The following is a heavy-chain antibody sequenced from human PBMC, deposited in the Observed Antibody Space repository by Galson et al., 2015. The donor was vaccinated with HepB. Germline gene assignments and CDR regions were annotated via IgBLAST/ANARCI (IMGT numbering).Heavy chain of an antibody. CDR3: ARPTDGGYCTGASCSFTYAFDI. Sequence: SVKVACKASGDTVSSYAISWVRQAAGQGLEWMGGIIPSFGTANYAQKFQGRVTITADESTNTAYMDLSSLRSEATAIYYCARPTDGGYCTGASCSFTYAFDIWGQGTMVTVSS. V-gene: IGHV1-69*13. D-gene: IGHD2-15*01. J-gene: IGHJ3*02. CDR2: IIPSFGTA. CDR1: GDTVSSYA.